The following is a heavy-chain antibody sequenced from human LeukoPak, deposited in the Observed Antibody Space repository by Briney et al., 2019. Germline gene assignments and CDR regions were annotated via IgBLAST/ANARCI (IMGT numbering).Heavy chain of an antibody. J-gene: IGHJ4*02. V-gene: IGHV1-2*02. CDR1: GYTFTGYY. D-gene: IGHD1-1*01. CDR2: INPNSGGT. CDR3: ARAQWYNWNGVFYFDY. Sequence: ASVKVSCKASGYTFTGYYMHWVRQAPGQGLEWMGWINPNSGGTNYAQKFQGRVTMTRDTSISTAYMELSRLRSDDTAVYYCARAQWYNWNGVFYFDYWGQGTLVTVSS.